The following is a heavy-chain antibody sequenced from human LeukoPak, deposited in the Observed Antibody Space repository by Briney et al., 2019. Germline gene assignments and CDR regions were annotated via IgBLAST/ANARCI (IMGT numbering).Heavy chain of an antibody. CDR2: MNPNSGNA. D-gene: IGHD3-10*01. Sequence: ASVKVSCKASGYTFTTYDLNWVRQATGQGFEWMGWMNPNSGNAGYAQKFQGRVTMTRNTSISTAYMELSNLTSEYTAVYYCARRIRGAPTDYWGQGTLVTVSS. CDR1: GYTFTTYD. CDR3: ARRIRGAPTDY. J-gene: IGHJ4*02. V-gene: IGHV1-8*01.